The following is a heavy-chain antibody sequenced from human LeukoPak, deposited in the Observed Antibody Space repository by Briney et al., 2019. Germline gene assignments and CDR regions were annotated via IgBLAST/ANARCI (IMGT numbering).Heavy chain of an antibody. J-gene: IGHJ3*02. CDR2: IYYSGST. Sequence: PSETLSLTCTVSGGSISSYYWSWIRQPPGKGLEWIGYIYYSGSTNYNPSLKSRVTISVDTSKNQFSLKLSSVTAADTAVYYCARGYSGYAPGAFDIWGQGTMVTVSS. CDR1: GGSISSYY. D-gene: IGHD5-12*01. CDR3: ARGYSGYAPGAFDI. V-gene: IGHV4-59*01.